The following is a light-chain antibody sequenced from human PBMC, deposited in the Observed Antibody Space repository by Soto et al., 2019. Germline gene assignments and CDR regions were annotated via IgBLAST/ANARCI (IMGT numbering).Light chain of an antibody. CDR3: QQYNNWPQT. J-gene: IGKJ1*01. CDR2: GAS. V-gene: IGKV3-15*01. CDR1: QTIRSS. Sequence: EVVMTQSPATLSVSLGERATLSCRASQTIRSSLAWYQQKPGQAPRLLIYGASTRATVIPARFGGSGSGTEFTLTISSLQSEDSAIYYCQQYNNWPQTFGQGTKVEIK.